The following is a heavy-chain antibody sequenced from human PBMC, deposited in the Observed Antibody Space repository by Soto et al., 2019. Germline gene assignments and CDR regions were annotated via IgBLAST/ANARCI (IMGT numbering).Heavy chain of an antibody. V-gene: IGHV3-23*01. CDR1: GFTFSSYA. Sequence: GGSLRLSCAASGFTFSSYAMSWVRQAPGKGLEWVSAISGSGGSTYYADSVKGRFTISRDNSKNTLYLQMNSLRAEDTAVYYCAKDPISSTPIMTLTDNWFDPWGQGTLVTVSS. CDR2: ISGSGGST. D-gene: IGHD6-13*01. CDR3: AKDPISSTPIMTLTDNWFDP. J-gene: IGHJ5*02.